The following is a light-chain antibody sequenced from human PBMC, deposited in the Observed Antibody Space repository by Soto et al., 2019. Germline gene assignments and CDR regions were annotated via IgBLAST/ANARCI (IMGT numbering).Light chain of an antibody. Sequence: QAVVTQEPSLTVSPGGTVTLTCGSSTGAVTSDHYPYWFQQKPGHAPRALIYDTTNKYSWTPVRFSGSLLGGTAALTLSGAQPEGEADYFCLLSYNGGRRVFGGGTKVTVL. CDR2: DTT. CDR1: TGAVTSDHY. CDR3: LLSYNGGRRV. V-gene: IGLV7-46*01. J-gene: IGLJ3*02.